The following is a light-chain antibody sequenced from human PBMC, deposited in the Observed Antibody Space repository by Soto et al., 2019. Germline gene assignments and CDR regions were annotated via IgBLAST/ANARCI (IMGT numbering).Light chain of an antibody. J-gene: IGKJ1*01. V-gene: IGKV3-20*01. CDR2: GAS. CDR1: QTVTNNY. CDR3: QQYGSSPRT. Sequence: EIVLTQSPGTLSLSPGESATLSCRASQTVTNNYLVWYQQKPGQAPRRLIYGASIRAIDIPHRFTGSGSGADFTLTLSRLEPEDFAVYYCQQYGSSPRTFGQGTKVEIK.